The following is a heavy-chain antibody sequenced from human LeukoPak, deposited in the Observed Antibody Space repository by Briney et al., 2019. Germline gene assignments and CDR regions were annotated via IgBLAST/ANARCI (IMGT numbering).Heavy chain of an antibody. Sequence: PSETLSLTCTVSGGSISSYYWSWIRQPAGKGLEWIGRIYTSGSTNYNPSLKSRVTMSVDTSKNQFSLKLSSVTAADTAVYYCARGMRGVAAAGWHLFDYWGLGTLVTVSS. D-gene: IGHD6-13*01. J-gene: IGHJ4*02. CDR3: ARGMRGVAAAGWHLFDY. CDR2: IYTSGST. V-gene: IGHV4-4*07. CDR1: GGSISSYY.